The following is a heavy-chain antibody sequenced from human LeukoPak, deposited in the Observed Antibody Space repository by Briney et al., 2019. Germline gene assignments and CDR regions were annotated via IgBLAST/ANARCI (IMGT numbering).Heavy chain of an antibody. D-gene: IGHD6-13*01. CDR3: ARRVADSWYFDY. CDR2: IYPGDSDT. Sequence: GESLKISCRGSGYSFTTYWIGWVRQMPGKGLEWMGIIYPGDSDTRYSPSFQGQVTISADKSISTAYLQWSSLKASDTAIHYCARRVADSWYFDYWGQGTLVTVSS. J-gene: IGHJ4*02. V-gene: IGHV5-51*01. CDR1: GYSFTTYW.